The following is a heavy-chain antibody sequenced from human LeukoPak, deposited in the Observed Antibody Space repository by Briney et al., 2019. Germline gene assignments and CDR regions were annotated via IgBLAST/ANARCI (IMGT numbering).Heavy chain of an antibody. V-gene: IGHV3-11*04. J-gene: IGHJ3*02. CDR1: GFAFSDFY. D-gene: IGHD1-26*01. CDR2: IDSSGSTV. CDR3: ALLGNGAFDI. Sequence: AGGSLTLSCAASGFAFSDFYMSWIRQAPGKGLEWVSYIDSSGSTVYYPDSVKGRLTISRDNARNSLYLQINSLRADDTAVYYCALLGNGAFDIWGQGTMVTVSS.